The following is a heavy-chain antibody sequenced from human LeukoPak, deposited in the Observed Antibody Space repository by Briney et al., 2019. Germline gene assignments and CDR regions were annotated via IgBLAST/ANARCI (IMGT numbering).Heavy chain of an antibody. V-gene: IGHV1-69*05. CDR1: GRTFSSYA. CDR2: IIPIFGTA. D-gene: IGHD2-2*01. Sequence: SVKVSCKASGRTFSSYAISWVRQAPRQGLEWMGGIIPIFGTANYAQKFQGRVTITTDESTSTAYMELSRLRSEDTAVYYCARHIVVVPAAIQSWFDPWGEGTLVTVSS. CDR3: ARHIVVVPAAIQSWFDP. J-gene: IGHJ5*02.